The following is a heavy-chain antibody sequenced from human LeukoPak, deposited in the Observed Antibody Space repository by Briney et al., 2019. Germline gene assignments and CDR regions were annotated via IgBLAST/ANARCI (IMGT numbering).Heavy chain of an antibody. CDR1: GGTFSSYA. CDR2: IIPIFGTA. V-gene: IGHV1-69*05. D-gene: IGHD2-21*02. J-gene: IGHJ3*02. Sequence: ASVKVSCKASGGTFSSYAISWVRQAPGQGLEWMGGIIPIFGTANYGQKFQGRVTITTDESTSTAYMELSSLRSEDTAVYYCARDRRGLRTAHAFDIWGQGTVVTVSS. CDR3: ARDRRGLRTAHAFDI.